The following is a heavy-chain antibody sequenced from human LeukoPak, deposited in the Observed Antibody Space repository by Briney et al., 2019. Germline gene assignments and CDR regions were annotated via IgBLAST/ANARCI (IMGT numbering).Heavy chain of an antibody. CDR3: ARVLRFWGFMDV. J-gene: IGHJ6*02. CDR1: GGSISSSY. Sequence: SEPLSLTCTVSGGSISSSYWSWIRQPPGKGLEWIGYIYYSGTTNYNPSLKSRVTISVDTSKNQFSLKLNSVTAADTAVYYCARVLRFWGFMDVWGQGTTVTVSS. V-gene: IGHV4-59*01. D-gene: IGHD3-16*01. CDR2: IYYSGTT.